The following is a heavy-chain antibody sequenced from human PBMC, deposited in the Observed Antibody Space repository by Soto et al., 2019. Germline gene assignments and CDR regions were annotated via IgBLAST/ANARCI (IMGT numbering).Heavy chain of an antibody. J-gene: IGHJ4*02. CDR3: VGESYYRSDY. D-gene: IGHD3-16*01. CDR2: ARHKVDSDRT. Sequence: GGSLRLSCAASGFTFSDHHMNWVRQVPGKGLEWVGRARHKVDSDRTEYAASVRGRFAVSRDDSPNSLILQMNSLKIEDTALYYCVGESYYRSDYWGQGALVTVSS. CDR1: GFTFSDHH. V-gene: IGHV3-72*01.